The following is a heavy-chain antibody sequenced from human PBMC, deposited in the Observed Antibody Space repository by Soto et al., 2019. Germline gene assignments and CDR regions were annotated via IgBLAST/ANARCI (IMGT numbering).Heavy chain of an antibody. CDR2: ITGSVGTP. CDR1: GFTFRSHA. D-gene: IGHD1-1*01. CDR3: AKQGRGWNDGLDA. Sequence: EVQLLESGGGLVQPGEALRLSCAASGFTFRSHAMSWVRQAPGQGLEWVSAITGSVGTPYYADTAKGRVTISRANSKNTLYLQMSSLRDEDTAVYYCAKQGRGWNDGLDAWGQGTHVTVSS. V-gene: IGHV3-23*01. J-gene: IGHJ5*02.